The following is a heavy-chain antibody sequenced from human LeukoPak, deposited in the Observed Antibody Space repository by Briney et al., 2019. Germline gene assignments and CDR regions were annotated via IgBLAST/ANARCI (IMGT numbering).Heavy chain of an antibody. J-gene: IGHJ4*02. CDR1: GFTFSSYN. Sequence: GGSLRLSCAASGFTFSSYNMNWVRQAPGKGLEWVSSISSSSNYIYYADSVKGRFTISRDNAKNSLYLQMNSLRAEDTAVYYCARGYSSSWYYFDYWGQGTLVTVSS. D-gene: IGHD6-13*01. V-gene: IGHV3-21*01. CDR3: ARGYSSSWYYFDY. CDR2: ISSSSNYI.